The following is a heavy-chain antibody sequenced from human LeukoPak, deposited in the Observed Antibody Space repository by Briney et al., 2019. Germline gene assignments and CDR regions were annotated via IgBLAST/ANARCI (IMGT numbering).Heavy chain of an antibody. V-gene: IGHV1-2*02. CDR2: INPNSGGT. CDR3: ARDRVVVPAAFDY. D-gene: IGHD2-2*01. Sequence: ASVKVSCKASGYTFTAYYMHWVRQAPGQGLEWMGWINPNSGGTNYAQKFQGRVTMTRDTSISTAYMELSRLRSDDTAVYFCARDRVVVPAAFDYWGQGTLVTVSS. J-gene: IGHJ4*02. CDR1: GYTFTAYY.